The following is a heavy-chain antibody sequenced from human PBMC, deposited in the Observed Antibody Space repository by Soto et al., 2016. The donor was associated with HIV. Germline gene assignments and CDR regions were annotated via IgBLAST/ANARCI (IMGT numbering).Heavy chain of an antibody. Sequence: EVHLLESGGGLVPSGGSLRLSCAVSGLTFSNYAMNWVRQAPGKGLEWVSGISAGGGSTYYADLVKGRFTISRDNFKNTLYLQMNSLRAEDTAVYYCAKWAYCSGGTCSEASPLDYWGQGTLVTVSS. CDR3: AKWAYCSGGTCSEASPLDY. D-gene: IGHD2-15*01. CDR2: ISAGGGST. CDR1: GLTFSNYA. V-gene: IGHV3-23*01. J-gene: IGHJ4*02.